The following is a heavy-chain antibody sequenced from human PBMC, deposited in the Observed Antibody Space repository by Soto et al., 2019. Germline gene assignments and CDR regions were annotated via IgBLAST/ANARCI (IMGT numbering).Heavy chain of an antibody. V-gene: IGHV4-59*12. CDR2: IYYSGNT. CDR3: ARGTAAAGTGDFDY. Sequence: SETLSLTCNVSGGSINGYYWNWIRQSPGKGLEWIGFIYYSGNTNYNPSLRSRVTISVDTSKNQFSLKLSSVTAADTAVYYCARGTAAAGTGDFDYWGQGTLVTVSS. CDR1: GGSINGYY. J-gene: IGHJ4*02. D-gene: IGHD6-13*01.